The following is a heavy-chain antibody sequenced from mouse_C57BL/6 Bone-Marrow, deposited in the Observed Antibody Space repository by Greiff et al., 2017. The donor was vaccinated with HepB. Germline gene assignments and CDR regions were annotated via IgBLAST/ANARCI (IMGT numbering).Heavy chain of an antibody. CDR1: GYTFTSYW. CDR2: IYPSDSET. V-gene: IGHV1-61*01. CDR3: ARTTVVAYWYFDV. D-gene: IGHD1-1*01. J-gene: IGHJ1*03. Sequence: QQSCKASGYTFTSYWMDWVKQRPGQGLEWIGNIYPSDSETHYNQKFKVKATLTVDKSSSTAYMQLSSLTSEDSAVYYCARTTVVAYWYFDVWGTGTTVTVSS.